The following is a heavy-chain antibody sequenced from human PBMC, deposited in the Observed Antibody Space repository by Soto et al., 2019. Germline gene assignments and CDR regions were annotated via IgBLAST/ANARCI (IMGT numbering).Heavy chain of an antibody. J-gene: IGHJ6*02. CDR3: ARDVIVAAGTQRSYYYGMDV. CDR1: GYSISSGYY. D-gene: IGHD6-13*01. Sequence: KPSETLSLTCAVSGYSISSGYYWGWIRQPPGKGLEWIGSINHSGSTYYKPSLKSRVTISADTSKNQFSLKLTSVTAADTAVYYCARDVIVAAGTQRSYYYGMDVWGQGTTVTVSS. V-gene: IGHV4-38-2*02. CDR2: INHSGST.